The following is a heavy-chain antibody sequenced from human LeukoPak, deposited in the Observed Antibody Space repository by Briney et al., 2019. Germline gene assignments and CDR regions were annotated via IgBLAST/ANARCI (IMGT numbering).Heavy chain of an antibody. CDR2: ISSSNRYT. CDR3: ARDFGPLGSWSIDY. Sequence: PGGSVPHLRSASGFPLSECYLSWLGQAPGKGLEWVSYISSSNRYTNYADSVKGRFTISRDNAKNSLYLQMNCLRDEDSAVYYCARDFGPLGSWSIDYWGQGTLVTVSS. CDR1: GFPLSECY. V-gene: IGHV3-11*06. D-gene: IGHD6-13*01. J-gene: IGHJ4*02.